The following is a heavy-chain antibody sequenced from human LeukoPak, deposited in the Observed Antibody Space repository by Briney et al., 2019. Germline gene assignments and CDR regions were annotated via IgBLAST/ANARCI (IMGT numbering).Heavy chain of an antibody. J-gene: IGHJ4*02. D-gene: IGHD3-16*01. CDR3: ARNSLYYFDY. Sequence: PSETLSLTCSVSGGSISGYYWSWIRQPAGKGLEWIGRIYPSGSPNYNPSLKSRVSMSVDTSKHQFSLILSSVTAADTAVCYCARNSLYYFDYWGRGTLVPVSS. CDR1: GGSISGYY. CDR2: IYPSGSP. V-gene: IGHV4-4*07.